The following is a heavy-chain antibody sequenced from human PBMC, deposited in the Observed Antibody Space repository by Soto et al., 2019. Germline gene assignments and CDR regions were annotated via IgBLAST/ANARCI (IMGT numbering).Heavy chain of an antibody. V-gene: IGHV3-73*01. D-gene: IGHD6-13*01. CDR3: TSVVKMGKTDFNY. CDR2: IRSKANSYAT. Sequence: GGSLRLSCAASGFTFSGSATHWVRQASGKGLEWVGRIRSKANSYATAYAASVKGRFTISRDDSKNTAYLQMNSLKTEDTAVYYCTSVVKMGKTDFNYWGEGTLVTVPS. J-gene: IGHJ4*02. CDR1: GFTFSGSA.